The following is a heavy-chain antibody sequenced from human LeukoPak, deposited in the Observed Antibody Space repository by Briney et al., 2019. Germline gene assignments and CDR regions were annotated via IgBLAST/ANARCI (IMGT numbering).Heavy chain of an antibody. CDR2: IYHSGST. Sequence: PSQTLSLTCTVSGGSISSGGYYWSWIRQPPGKGLEWIGYIYHSGSTYYNPSLKSRVTISVDRSKNQFSLKLSSVTAADTAVYYCARESGYTSYYFDYWGQGTLVTVSS. D-gene: IGHD3-3*01. CDR1: GGSISSGGYY. J-gene: IGHJ4*02. CDR3: ARESGYTSYYFDY. V-gene: IGHV4-30-2*01.